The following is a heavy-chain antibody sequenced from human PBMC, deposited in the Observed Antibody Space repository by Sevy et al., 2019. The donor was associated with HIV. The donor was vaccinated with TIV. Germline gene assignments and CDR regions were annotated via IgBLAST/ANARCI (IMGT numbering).Heavy chain of an antibody. V-gene: IGHV4-34*01. CDR1: GESFSGFY. CDR2: IIPAGIT. CDR3: ARGQWEHPY. J-gene: IGHJ4*02. D-gene: IGHD1-26*01. Sequence: SETLSLTCAVYGESFSGFYWSWIRQPPGKGLEWIGDIIPAGITNYNPSLKSRVTISIDTSKNQFSPKMNSVTAADTAVYYCARGQWEHPYWGQGTQVTVSS.